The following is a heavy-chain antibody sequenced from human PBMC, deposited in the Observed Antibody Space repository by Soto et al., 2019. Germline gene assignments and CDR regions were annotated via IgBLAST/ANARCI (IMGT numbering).Heavy chain of an antibody. CDR1: GFTFSSLA. Sequence: GGSLRLSCAASGFTFSSLAMSWDSQAQGKGLEWVSAISASDANTYYADSVKDLFTITRDNSKNTLYLQMNSLRAEDTAVYYCANHIVATMLDAFDIWGQGTMVTVSS. V-gene: IGHV3-23*01. D-gene: IGHD5-12*01. CDR2: ISASDANT. CDR3: ANHIVATMLDAFDI. J-gene: IGHJ3*02.